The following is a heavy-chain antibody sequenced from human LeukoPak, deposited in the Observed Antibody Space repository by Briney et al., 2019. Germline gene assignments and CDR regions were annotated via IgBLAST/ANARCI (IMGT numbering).Heavy chain of an antibody. CDR3: ARPGYSGYD. J-gene: IGHJ4*02. V-gene: IGHV4-39*01. CDR1: GGSISSSSYY. Sequence: SETLSLTCTVSGGSISSSSYYWGWIRQPPGKGLEWIGSIYYSGSTYYNPSLKSRVTISVDTSKNQFSLKLRSVTAADTAVYYCARPGYSGYDWGQGTLVTVSS. CDR2: IYYSGST. D-gene: IGHD5-12*01.